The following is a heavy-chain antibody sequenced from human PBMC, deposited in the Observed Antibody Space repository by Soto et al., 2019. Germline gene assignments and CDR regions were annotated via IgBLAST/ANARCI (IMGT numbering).Heavy chain of an antibody. V-gene: IGHV3-48*01. CDR3: ARDLFMASSAVFYY. Sequence: PGGSLRLSCVASGFTFTSYNMNWVRQAPGKGLEWVSYISSSSSNKYYADSVKGRFTISRDNARNSLYLQMNSLRAEDTAVYYCARDLFMASSAVFYYWGQGALVTVSS. J-gene: IGHJ4*02. CDR2: ISSSSSNK. D-gene: IGHD6-13*01. CDR1: GFTFTSYN.